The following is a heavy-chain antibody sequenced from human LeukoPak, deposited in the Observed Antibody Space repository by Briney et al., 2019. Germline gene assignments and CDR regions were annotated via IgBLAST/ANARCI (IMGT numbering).Heavy chain of an antibody. V-gene: IGHV1-46*01. Sequence: ASVKVSCKASGYTFTSYYMHWVRQAPGQGLEWMGIINPSGGSTSYAQKFQGRVTMTRNTSISTAYMELSSLRSEDTAVYYCARARESSYYDFWSGSAEGIGRIDYWGQGTLVTVSS. CDR2: INPSGGST. CDR3: ARARESSYYDFWSGSAEGIGRIDY. D-gene: IGHD3-3*01. CDR1: GYTFTSYY. J-gene: IGHJ4*02.